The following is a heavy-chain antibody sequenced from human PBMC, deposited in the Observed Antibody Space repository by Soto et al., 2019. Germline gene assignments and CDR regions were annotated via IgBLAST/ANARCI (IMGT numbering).Heavy chain of an antibody. J-gene: IGHJ3*02. CDR1: GASLSGYD. CDR2: ISQTGGT. V-gene: IGHV4-34*01. Sequence: ETLCRTCSVYGASLSGYDWSWVRQPPGKGLEWIGEISQTGGTNYDLSLKGRVSISIDTSKNQFSLRLSSVTAADTAIYYCARDPNENAFDIWGRGTTVTVSS. CDR3: ARDPNENAFDI.